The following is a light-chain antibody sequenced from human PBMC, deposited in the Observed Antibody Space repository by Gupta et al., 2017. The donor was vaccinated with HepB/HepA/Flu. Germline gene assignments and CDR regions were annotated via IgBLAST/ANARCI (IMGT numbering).Light chain of an antibody. V-gene: IGLV5-45*02. Sequence: QAVLTQPSSLPASPGASASLTCTLRSGSTVDTYRISWYQQKPGSPPQYLLRYKSDSDKQQGSGVPSRFSGSKDASANAGILVISGLQSEDEADYYCMIWHSNAVVFGGGTKLTVL. CDR1: SGSTVDTYR. J-gene: IGLJ2*01. CDR3: MIWHSNAVV. CDR2: YKSDSDK.